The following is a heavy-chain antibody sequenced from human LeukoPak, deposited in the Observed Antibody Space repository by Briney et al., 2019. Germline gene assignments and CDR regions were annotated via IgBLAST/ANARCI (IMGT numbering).Heavy chain of an antibody. CDR3: ARENNYFDY. J-gene: IGHJ4*02. CDR1: GDSISSYY. CDR2: IYYSGST. V-gene: IGHV4-59*01. Sequence: SETLSLTCTVSGDSISSYYWTWIRQPPGKGLEWIGYIYYSGSTNYNPSLKSRVTISVDTSKNHFSLKLNSVTAADTAVYYCARENNYFDYWGQGTLVTVSS.